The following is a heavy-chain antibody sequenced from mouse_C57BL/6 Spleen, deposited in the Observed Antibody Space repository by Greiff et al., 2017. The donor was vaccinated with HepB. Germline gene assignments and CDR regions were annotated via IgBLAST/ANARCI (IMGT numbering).Heavy chain of an antibody. J-gene: IGHJ2*01. V-gene: IGHV2-9-1*01. CDR2: IWTGGGT. CDR1: GFSLTSYA. CDR3: ARGITTVVGDYYAMDY. D-gene: IGHD1-1*01. Sequence: VKLVESGPGLVAPSQSLSITCTVSGFSLTSYAISWVRQPPGKGLEWLGVIWTGGGTNYNSALKSRLSISKDNSKSQVFLKMNSLQTDDTARYYCARGITTVVGDYYAMDYWGQGTTLTVSS.